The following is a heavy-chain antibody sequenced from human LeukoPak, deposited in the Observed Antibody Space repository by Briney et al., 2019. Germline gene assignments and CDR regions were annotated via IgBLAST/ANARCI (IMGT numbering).Heavy chain of an antibody. D-gene: IGHD5-18*01. CDR1: GFTFSSYE. CDR3: AREGTAMVSFDY. V-gene: IGHV3-48*03. CDR2: ISSGGNTI. J-gene: IGHJ4*02. Sequence: GGSLRLSCAASGFTFSSYERNWVRQAPGKGLEWVSYISSGGNTIYYADSVKGRFTISRDNAKNSLYLQMNSLRAEDTAVYYCAREGTAMVSFDYWGQGTLVTVSS.